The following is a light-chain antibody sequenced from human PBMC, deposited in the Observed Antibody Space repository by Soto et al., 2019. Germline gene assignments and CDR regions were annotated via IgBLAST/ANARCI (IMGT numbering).Light chain of an antibody. CDR2: HAS. V-gene: IGKV3-15*01. CDR1: QSVSNN. Sequence: EIVMTQSPATLSVSPGERATLSCRASQSVSNNLAWYQQKPGQAPRLLIYHASTRATGIPARFSGSGSGTEVTLTISSLQSEDCAVYYCQQYNKWPLTFGGGTKVEIK. J-gene: IGKJ4*01. CDR3: QQYNKWPLT.